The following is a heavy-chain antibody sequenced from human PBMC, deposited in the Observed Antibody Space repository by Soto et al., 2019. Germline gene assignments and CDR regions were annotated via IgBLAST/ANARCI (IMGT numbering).Heavy chain of an antibody. CDR2: INHRGST. CDR3: ARGSRVKIPAASGRDYYYHGLDV. CDR1: GGYFMCYY. V-gene: IGHV4-34*01. J-gene: IGHJ6*02. Sequence: SETLCLTCAVYGGYFMCYYLSWIRQPPGKGLEWIGEINHRGSTNYNPSVKSRVTISVDTSKNQFSLKLNSVTAADTAVYYCARGSRVKIPAASGRDYYYHGLDVWGQGTAVTVSS. D-gene: IGHD6-25*01.